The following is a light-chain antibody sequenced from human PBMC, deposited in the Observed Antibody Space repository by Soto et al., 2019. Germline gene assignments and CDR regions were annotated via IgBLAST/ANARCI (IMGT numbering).Light chain of an antibody. J-gene: IGLJ1*01. V-gene: IGLV2-23*01. Sequence: QPVLTQPASVSGSPGQSITISCTGTSSDVGSYNLVSWYQQHPGKVPKLMIYEGSKRSSGVSNRFSGSKSGNTASLTISGLQSEDEAYYYCCSYAGSSSHYVFGTGTKLTVL. CDR3: CSYAGSSSHYV. CDR1: SSDVGSYNL. CDR2: EGS.